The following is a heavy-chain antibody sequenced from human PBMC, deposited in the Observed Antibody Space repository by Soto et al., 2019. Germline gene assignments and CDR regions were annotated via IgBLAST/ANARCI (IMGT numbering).Heavy chain of an antibody. CDR2: IFWVGGGT. CDR1: VSTSYDYS. Sequence: SXRLCWLLCVSTSYDYSSQLLRQVPGKGLECVSGIFWVGGGTGYADSANGRFTISRDSAKNSLSLQMNSLRIEDTAVYYSGNASSTAALDPPGPGTL. J-gene: IGHJ5*02. CDR3: GNASSTAALDP. V-gene: IGHV3-9*01. D-gene: IGHD6-25*01.